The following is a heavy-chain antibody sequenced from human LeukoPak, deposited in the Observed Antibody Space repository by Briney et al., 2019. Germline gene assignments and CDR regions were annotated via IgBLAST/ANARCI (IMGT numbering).Heavy chain of an antibody. Sequence: GGSLRLSCATSGMTFSNPWINWVRQAPGKGLEWVGRIRSNSDGGTIDYAAPVKGRFTLSRDDSKTTQYLQMNSLQTEDTAVYYCATDFYDSTWGQGTLVTVSS. CDR2: IRSNSDGGTI. D-gene: IGHD3-22*01. CDR1: GMTFSNPW. CDR3: ATDFYDST. V-gene: IGHV3-15*07. J-gene: IGHJ5*02.